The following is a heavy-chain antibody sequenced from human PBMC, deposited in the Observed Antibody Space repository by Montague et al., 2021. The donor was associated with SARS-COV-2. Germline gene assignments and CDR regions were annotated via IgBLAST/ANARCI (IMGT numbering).Heavy chain of an antibody. Sequence: SETLSLTCAVSGGSISNSSYYWVWLRPPPGKGLEWIVSIYYSSSTYYNPSLKSRVTISVDTSQNQFSLKLSSVTAADTAVYYCASPTYYYDSSGSDAFDIWGRGTMVTVSS. D-gene: IGHD3-22*01. CDR3: ASPTYYYDSSGSDAFDI. CDR1: GGSISNSSYY. V-gene: IGHV4-39*01. J-gene: IGHJ3*02. CDR2: IYYSSST.